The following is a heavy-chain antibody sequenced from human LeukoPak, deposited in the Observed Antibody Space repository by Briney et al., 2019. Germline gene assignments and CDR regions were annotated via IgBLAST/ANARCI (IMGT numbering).Heavy chain of an antibody. CDR2: ISSSGSTI. CDR1: GSTFSNYE. D-gene: IGHD3/OR15-3a*01. CDR3: ASRPYGFLGPFDY. Sequence: GGSLRLSCAVPGSTFSNYEINWVRQAPGKGLEWVSYISSSGSTIYYADSVKGRFTISRDNAKNSLYLQMNSLRAEDTAIYYCASRPYGFLGPFDYWGQGTLVTVSS. V-gene: IGHV3-48*03. J-gene: IGHJ4*02.